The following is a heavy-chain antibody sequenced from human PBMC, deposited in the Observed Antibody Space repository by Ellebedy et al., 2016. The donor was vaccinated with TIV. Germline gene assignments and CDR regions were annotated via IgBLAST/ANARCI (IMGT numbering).Heavy chain of an antibody. V-gene: IGHV3-30*03. D-gene: IGHD3-10*01. J-gene: IGHJ4*02. Sequence: GESLKISXAASGFTFSSYGMHWVRQAPGKGLEWVAVISYDGSNKYYADSVKGRFTISRDNSKNTLYLQMNSLRAEDTAVYYCARWGFGFDYWGQGTLVTVSS. CDR2: ISYDGSNK. CDR1: GFTFSSYG. CDR3: ARWGFGFDY.